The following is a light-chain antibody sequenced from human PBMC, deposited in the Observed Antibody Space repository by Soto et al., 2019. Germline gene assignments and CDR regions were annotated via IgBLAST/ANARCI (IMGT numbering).Light chain of an antibody. CDR2: SDT. Sequence: SYELTQPPSVSVAPGKTASISCGGNDIGSKGVHWYQQKPGQAPVLVIYSDTDLPPVITERFSGSNSANLATLTISRVEAGDEADYYCQVWDGESAPVVFGGGTKLTVL. CDR3: QVWDGESAPVV. V-gene: IGLV3-21*01. CDR1: DIGSKG. J-gene: IGLJ2*01.